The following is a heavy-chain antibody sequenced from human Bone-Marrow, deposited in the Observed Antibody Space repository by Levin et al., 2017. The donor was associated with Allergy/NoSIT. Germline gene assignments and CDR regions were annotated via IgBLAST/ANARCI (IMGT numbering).Heavy chain of an antibody. D-gene: IGHD2-2*03. V-gene: IGHV1-69*13. J-gene: IGHJ6*04. CDR3: ARMDIVVVPAAMIGDV. CDR2: IIPIFGTA. Sequence: SVKVSCKASGGTFSSYAISWVRQAPGQGLEWMGGIIPIFGTANYAQKFQGRVTITADESTSTAYMELSSLRSEDTAVYYCARMDIVVVPAAMIGDVWGKGTTVTVSS. CDR1: GGTFSSYA.